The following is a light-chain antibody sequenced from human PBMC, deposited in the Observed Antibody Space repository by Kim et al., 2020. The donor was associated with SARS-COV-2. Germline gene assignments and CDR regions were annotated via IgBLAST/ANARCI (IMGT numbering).Light chain of an antibody. J-gene: IGLJ2*01. CDR2: DVS. CDR1: SSDVGGYNY. V-gene: IGLV2-11*01. CDR3: CSYAGSYILV. Sequence: QSALTQPRSVSGSPGQSVTISCTGTSSDVGGYNYVSWYQQHPGKAPKVMIYDVSKRPSGVPDRFSGSKSGNTASLTISGLQPEDEADYYCCSYAGSYILVFGGGTQLTVL.